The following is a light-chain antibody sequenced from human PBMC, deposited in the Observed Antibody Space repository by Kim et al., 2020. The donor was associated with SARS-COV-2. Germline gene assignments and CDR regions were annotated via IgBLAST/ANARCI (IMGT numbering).Light chain of an antibody. V-gene: IGLV1-40*01. CDR2: GNN. CDR1: RSNIGATYD. CDR3: QSYDNSLSGVI. J-gene: IGLJ2*01. Sequence: QLVLTQPPSVSGAPGQRVTISCTGGRSNIGATYDVHWYQQFPGTAPKLLIYGNNNRPSGVPDRFSGSKSGTSASLAIAGLQAEDEADYYCQSYDNSLSGVIFGGGTQLTVL.